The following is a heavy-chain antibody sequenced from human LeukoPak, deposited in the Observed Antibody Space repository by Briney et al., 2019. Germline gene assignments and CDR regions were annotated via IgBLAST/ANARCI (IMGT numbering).Heavy chain of an antibody. Sequence: PSETLSLTCTVSGGSISSYYWSWIRQPPGKGLEWIEYIYYSGSTNYNPSLKSRVTISVDTSKNQFSLKLSSVTAADTAVYYCARQIAARPRFVNWFDPWGQGTLVTVSS. CDR3: ARQIAARPRFVNWFDP. CDR2: IYYSGST. D-gene: IGHD6-6*01. J-gene: IGHJ5*02. V-gene: IGHV4-59*01. CDR1: GGSISSYY.